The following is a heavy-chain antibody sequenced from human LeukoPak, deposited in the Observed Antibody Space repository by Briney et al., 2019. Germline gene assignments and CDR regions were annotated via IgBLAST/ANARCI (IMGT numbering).Heavy chain of an antibody. V-gene: IGHV5-51*01. Sequence: GESLKISCKGSGYSFPTYWIGWVRQMPGKGLAWMGITYPGDSDTRYNPSFQGQVTISAGKSISTAYLQWSSLKASDTAMYYCARLREGDYYLDFWGQGTLVSVSS. CDR1: GYSFPTYW. D-gene: IGHD4-17*01. J-gene: IGHJ4*02. CDR3: ARLREGDYYLDF. CDR2: TYPGDSDT.